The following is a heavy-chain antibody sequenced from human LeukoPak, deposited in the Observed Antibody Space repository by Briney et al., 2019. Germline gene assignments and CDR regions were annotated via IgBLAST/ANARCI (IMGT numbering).Heavy chain of an antibody. CDR2: MNPNSGNT. CDR3: ARVRNLVRGDYLFDY. D-gene: IGHD4-17*01. CDR1: GYTFTSYD. V-gene: IGHV1-8*01. Sequence: ASVRVSCKASGYTFTSYDINWVRQATGQGLEWMGWMNPNSGNTGYAQKFQGRVTITTDESTSTAYMELSSLRSEDTAVYYCARVRNLVRGDYLFDYWGQGTLVTVSS. J-gene: IGHJ4*02.